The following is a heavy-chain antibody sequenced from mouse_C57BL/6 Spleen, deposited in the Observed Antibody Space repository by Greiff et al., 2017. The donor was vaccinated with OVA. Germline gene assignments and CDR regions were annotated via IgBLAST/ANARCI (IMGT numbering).Heavy chain of an antibody. V-gene: IGHV5-17*01. D-gene: IGHD2-3*01. Sequence: EVKLVESGGGLVKPGGSLKLSCAASGFTFSDYGMHWVRQAPEQGLEWVAYISSGSSTNYYADTVKGRFTISRDNAKNTLFLQMTSLRSEDTAKYYCAASDGYYGAYWGQGTLVTVSA. CDR3: AASDGYYGAY. CDR2: ISSGSSTN. J-gene: IGHJ3*01. CDR1: GFTFSDYG.